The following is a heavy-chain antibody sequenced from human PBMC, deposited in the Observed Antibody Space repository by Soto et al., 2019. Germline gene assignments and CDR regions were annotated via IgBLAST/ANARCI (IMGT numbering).Heavy chain of an antibody. J-gene: IGHJ4*02. CDR3: ARHRAQDGRGVIYY. CDR2: IYYSGST. D-gene: IGHD3-3*01. CDR1: GGSISSYY. V-gene: IGHV4-39*01. Sequence: PSETLSLTCTVSGGSISSYYWSWIRPPPGKGLEWIGSIYYSGSTYYNPSLKSRVTISVDTSKNQFSLKLSSVTAADTAVYYCARHRAQDGRGVIYYWGQGTLVTVSS.